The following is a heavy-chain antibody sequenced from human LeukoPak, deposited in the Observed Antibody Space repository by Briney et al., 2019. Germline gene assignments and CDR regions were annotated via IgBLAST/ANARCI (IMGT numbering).Heavy chain of an antibody. CDR3: TRGPLQQWLYYGMDV. Sequence: TGGSLRLSCTASEFTFGDHAMSWVRQAPGKGLEWVGFIRSKTYGGTTEYAASVKGRFTISRDDSKSIAYLQMNSLKTEDTAVYYCTRGPLQQWLYYGMDVWGQGTTVTVSS. CDR2: IRSKTYGGTT. V-gene: IGHV3-49*04. J-gene: IGHJ6*02. CDR1: EFTFGDHA. D-gene: IGHD5-18*01.